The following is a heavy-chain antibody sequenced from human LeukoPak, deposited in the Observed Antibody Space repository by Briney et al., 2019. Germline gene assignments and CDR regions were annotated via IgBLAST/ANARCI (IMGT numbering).Heavy chain of an antibody. V-gene: IGHV4-4*07. D-gene: IGHD3-10*01. Sequence: SETLSLTCTVSGGSISSYYWSWIRQPAGKGLEWIGRIYTSGSTNYNPSLKGRVTMSVDTSKNQFSLKLSSVTAADTAVYYCARDSMVRGVRAYYYYYYMDVWGKGTTVIVSS. CDR3: ARDSMVRGVRAYYYYYYMDV. CDR2: IYTSGST. CDR1: GGSISSYY. J-gene: IGHJ6*03.